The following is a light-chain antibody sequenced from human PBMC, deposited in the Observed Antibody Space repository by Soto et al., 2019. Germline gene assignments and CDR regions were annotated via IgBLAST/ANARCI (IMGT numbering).Light chain of an antibody. J-gene: IGKJ5*01. CDR1: QSIGNY. Sequence: DLQMTQSPSSLSASVGDRVTITCRASQSIGNYLNWYQQKPGKAPKLLIYATSTLQSGVPSRFSGSGSGTDFTLTISYLQPDDFATYYCQQSSNTPITFGRRTRLEIK. CDR2: ATS. CDR3: QQSSNTPIT. V-gene: IGKV1-39*01.